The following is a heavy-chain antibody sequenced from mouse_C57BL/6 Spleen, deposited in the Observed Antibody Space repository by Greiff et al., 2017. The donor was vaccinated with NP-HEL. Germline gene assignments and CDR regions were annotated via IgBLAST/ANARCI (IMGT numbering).Heavy chain of an antibody. J-gene: IGHJ2*01. Sequence: DVKLVESGGGLVKPGGSLKLSCAASGFTFSDYGMHWVRQAPEKGLEWVAYISSGSSTIYYADTVKGRFTIARDNAKNTLFLQMTSLRSEDTAMYYCARPHYNYYFDDWGKGTTLTVSS. CDR2: ISSGSSTI. D-gene: IGHD1-3*01. V-gene: IGHV5-17*01. CDR3: ARPHYNYYFDD. CDR1: GFTFSDYG.